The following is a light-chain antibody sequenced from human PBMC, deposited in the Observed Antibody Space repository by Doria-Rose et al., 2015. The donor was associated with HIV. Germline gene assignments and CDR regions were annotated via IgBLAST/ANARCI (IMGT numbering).Light chain of an antibody. CDR3: HQYGTSWT. J-gene: IGKJ1*01. CDR1: QSFSSTY. CDR2: DGS. Sequence: TQSPGTLSLSPGERATLSCRASQSFSSTYLAWYQQKPGQATSLLIYDGSTSATAIPDRFSASGSGTDFTLTINRLEPEDFALYYCHQYGTSWTFGQGTKVEI. V-gene: IGKV3-20*01.